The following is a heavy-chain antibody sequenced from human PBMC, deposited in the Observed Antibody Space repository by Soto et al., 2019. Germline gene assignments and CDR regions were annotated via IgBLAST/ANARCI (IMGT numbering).Heavy chain of an antibody. V-gene: IGHV4-31*03. CDR2: IYHTGRT. Sequence: QVQLQESGPGLVTPSQNLSLTCTVSGGSISSGGFYWSWIRQHPGKGLEWIGYIYHTGRTYYNPSLKSRVTISVDTSKSQFSLKLRSVTAAATAVYFCGRDWDGGIDSWGQGTLVTVSS. J-gene: IGHJ5*01. CDR3: GRDWDGGIDS. D-gene: IGHD1-26*01. CDR1: GGSISSGGFY.